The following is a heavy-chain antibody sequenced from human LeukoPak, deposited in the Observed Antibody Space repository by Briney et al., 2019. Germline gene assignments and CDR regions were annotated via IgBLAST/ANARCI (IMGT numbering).Heavy chain of an antibody. Sequence: GGSLRLSCAASGFTFSSYAMSWVRQAPGKGLEWVSAISGSGGSTYYADSVKGRFTISRDNSKNTLYLQMNSLRAEDTAVYYCAKERGVDGYPGRDFDYWGQGTLVTVSS. CDR3: AKERGVDGYPGRDFDY. CDR1: GFTFSSYA. V-gene: IGHV3-23*01. J-gene: IGHJ4*02. CDR2: ISGSGGST. D-gene: IGHD5-24*01.